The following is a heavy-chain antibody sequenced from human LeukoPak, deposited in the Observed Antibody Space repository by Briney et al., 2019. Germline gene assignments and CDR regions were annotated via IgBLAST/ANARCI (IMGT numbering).Heavy chain of an antibody. V-gene: IGHV1-8*01. Sequence: GASVKVSCTASGYSFTTYDINWVRQATGQGLEWMGWMNPNSGNTGYAQRFQGRVTMTRDTSISTAYMELNSLTSEGTAVYYCAKNVRDTGTFDYWGQGTLVTVSS. CDR2: MNPNSGNT. D-gene: IGHD5-18*01. CDR1: GYSFTTYD. CDR3: AKNVRDTGTFDY. J-gene: IGHJ4*02.